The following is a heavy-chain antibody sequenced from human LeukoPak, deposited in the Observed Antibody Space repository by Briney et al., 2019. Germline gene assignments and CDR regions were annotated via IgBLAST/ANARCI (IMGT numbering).Heavy chain of an antibody. D-gene: IGHD4-17*01. CDR2: IKQDGSEK. V-gene: IGHV3-7*02. CDR3: ARPPTVYGDAPGY. J-gene: IGHJ4*02. Sequence: GGSLRLSCAASGFTFSSYWMSWVRQAPGKGLEWVANIKQDGSEKYYVDSVKGRFTISRGNAKNSLYLQMNSLRDEDTAVYYCARPPTVYGDAPGYWGQGTLVTVSS. CDR1: GFTFSSYW.